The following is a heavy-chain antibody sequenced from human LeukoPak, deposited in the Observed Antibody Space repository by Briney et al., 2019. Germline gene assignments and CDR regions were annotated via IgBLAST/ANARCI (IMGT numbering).Heavy chain of an antibody. CDR3: AREDIVVVVAATRSFDY. J-gene: IGHJ4*02. CDR2: ISSSSSTI. D-gene: IGHD2-15*01. V-gene: IGHV3-48*02. Sequence: PGGSLRLSCAASGFTFTSYSMSWVRQAPGKGLEWVSYISSSSSTIYYADSVKGRFTISRDDAKNSLYLQMNGLRDEDTAVYYCAREDIVVVVAATRSFDYWGQGTLVTVSS. CDR1: GFTFTSYS.